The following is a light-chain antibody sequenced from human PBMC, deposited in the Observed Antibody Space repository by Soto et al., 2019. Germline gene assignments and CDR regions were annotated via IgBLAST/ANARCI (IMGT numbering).Light chain of an antibody. Sequence: SYELTQPPSVSVSPGQTASITCSGDKWGDKYACWYQQKPGQSPVLVIYQDSKRPSGIPERFSGSNSGNTATLTISGTQAMDEADYYCQAWDSSTAAVVFGGGTKLTVL. CDR3: QAWDSSTAAVV. CDR1: KWGDKY. V-gene: IGLV3-1*01. J-gene: IGLJ2*01. CDR2: QDS.